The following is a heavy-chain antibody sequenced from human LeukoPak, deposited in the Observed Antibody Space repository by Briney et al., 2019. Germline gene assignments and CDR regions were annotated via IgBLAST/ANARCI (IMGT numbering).Heavy chain of an antibody. V-gene: IGHV3-21*01. CDR1: GFTFSSYT. D-gene: IGHD2-8*02. CDR3: ARVVPGTGFFY. CDR2: ISSSSSHI. J-gene: IGHJ4*02. Sequence: GGSLRLSYAASGFTFSSYTMNWVRQAPGKGLEWVSCISSSSSHIYYADSVKGRFTISRDNAKNSLYLQMNSMRAEDTAVYYCARVVPGTGFFYWGQGTLVTVSS.